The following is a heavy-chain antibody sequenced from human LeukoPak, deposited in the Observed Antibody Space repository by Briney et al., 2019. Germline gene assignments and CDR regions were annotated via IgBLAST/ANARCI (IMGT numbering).Heavy chain of an antibody. CDR2: IYYSGST. J-gene: IGHJ3*02. CDR1: GGSISSSSYY. V-gene: IGHV4-39*07. Sequence: SETLSLTCTVSGGSISSSSYYWGWIRQPPGKGLEWIGSIYYSGSTYYNPSLKSRVTISVDTSKNQFSLKLSSVTAADTAVYYCAMVRGVRDAFDIWGQGTMVTVSS. D-gene: IGHD3-10*01. CDR3: AMVRGVRDAFDI.